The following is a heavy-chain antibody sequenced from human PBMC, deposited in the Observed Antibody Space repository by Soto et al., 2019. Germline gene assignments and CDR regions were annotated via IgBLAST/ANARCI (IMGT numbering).Heavy chain of an antibody. D-gene: IGHD1-1*01. CDR3: VRDGTKTLRDWFDP. J-gene: IGHJ5*02. CDR1: GAYISGFY. V-gene: IGHV4-4*07. Sequence: HSETLSLTRTVSGAYISGFYWSWIRKSAGKGLEWIGRIYATGTTDYNPSLKSRVMMSVDTSKKQFSLKLRSVTAADTAVYYCVRDGTKTLRDWFDPWGKG. CDR2: IYATGTT.